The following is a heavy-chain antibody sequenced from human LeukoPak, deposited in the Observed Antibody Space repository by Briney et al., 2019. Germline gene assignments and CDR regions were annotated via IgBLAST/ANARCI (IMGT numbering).Heavy chain of an antibody. CDR2: INHSGST. D-gene: IGHD6-25*01. J-gene: IGHJ6*03. V-gene: IGHV4-34*01. Sequence: PSETLSLTCAVYGGSFSDYYWSWIRQPPGKGLEWIGAINHSGSTNYNPSLKSRVTISVDTSKNQFSLKLSSVTAADTAVYYCASRYTSAWYYFYYYMEVWGKGTTVTASS. CDR3: ASRYTSAWYYFYYYMEV. CDR1: GGSFSDYY.